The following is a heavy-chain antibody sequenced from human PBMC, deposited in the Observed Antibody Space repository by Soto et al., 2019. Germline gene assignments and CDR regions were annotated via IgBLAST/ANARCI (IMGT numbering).Heavy chain of an antibody. CDR3: ARDIPAYALDV. Sequence: GASVKVSCKASGYRFTNYYMHWVRQAPGQGLEWMGIINPSGDYTAYSEKFKGRVTMTSDTSTRTAYMEVSSLRSEDTAVYYCARDIPAYALDVCGQLTTFA. J-gene: IGHJ6*02. CDR1: GYRFTNYY. CDR2: INPSGDYT. V-gene: IGHV1-46*01. D-gene: IGHD2-21*01.